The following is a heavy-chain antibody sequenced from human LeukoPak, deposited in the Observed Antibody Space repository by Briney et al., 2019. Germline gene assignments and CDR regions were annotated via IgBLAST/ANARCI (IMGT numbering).Heavy chain of an antibody. V-gene: IGHV4-34*01. CDR2: INHSRST. J-gene: IGHJ4*02. CDR3: ARGAALSFDY. CDR1: GGSFSGYY. D-gene: IGHD6-25*01. Sequence: SETLSLTCAVYGGSFSGYYWSWIRQPPGKGLEWIGEINHSRSTNYNPSLKSRVTISVDTSKNQFSLKLSSVTAADTAVYYCARGAALSFDYWGQGTLVTVSS.